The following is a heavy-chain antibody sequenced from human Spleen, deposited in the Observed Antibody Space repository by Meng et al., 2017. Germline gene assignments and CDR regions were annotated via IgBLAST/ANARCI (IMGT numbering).Heavy chain of an antibody. D-gene: IGHD1-1*01. CDR3: ARDYLKSATTYGY. Sequence: ASVKVSCKASGYTFTGYYMHWVRQAPGQGLEWMGRINPDSGGTNYAQKFQGRVTMTRDTSISTAYMELSRLRSDDTAVYYCARDYLKSATTYGYWGQGTLVTVSS. CDR1: GYTFTGYY. V-gene: IGHV1-2*06. J-gene: IGHJ4*02. CDR2: INPDSGGT.